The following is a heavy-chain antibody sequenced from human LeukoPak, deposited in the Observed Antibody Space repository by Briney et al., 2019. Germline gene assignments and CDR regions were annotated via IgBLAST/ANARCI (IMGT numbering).Heavy chain of an antibody. CDR1: GFTFSSYA. CDR2: ISGSGGST. Sequence: GGSLRLSRAASGFTFSSYAMSWVRQAPGKGLEWVSAISGSGGSTYYADSVKGRFTISRDNSKNTLYLQMNSLRAEDTAVYYCAKDGPYSSGWYGNGFDYWGQGTLVTVSS. D-gene: IGHD6-19*01. CDR3: AKDGPYSSGWYGNGFDY. V-gene: IGHV3-23*01. J-gene: IGHJ4*02.